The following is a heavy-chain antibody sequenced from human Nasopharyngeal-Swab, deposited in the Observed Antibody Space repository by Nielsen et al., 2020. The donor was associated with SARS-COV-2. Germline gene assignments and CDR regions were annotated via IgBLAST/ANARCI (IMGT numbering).Heavy chain of an antibody. CDR1: GYTFTSYY. CDR3: ARDLYISGWYRTNWYFDL. V-gene: IGHV1-46*01. J-gene: IGHJ2*01. CDR2: INPSGGST. Sequence: ASVKVSCKASGYTFTSYYMHWVRQAPGQGLEWMGIINPSGGSTSYAQKFQGRVTMTRDTSTSTVYMELSSLRSEDTAVYYCARDLYISGWYRTNWYFDLWGRGTLVTVSS. D-gene: IGHD6-19*01.